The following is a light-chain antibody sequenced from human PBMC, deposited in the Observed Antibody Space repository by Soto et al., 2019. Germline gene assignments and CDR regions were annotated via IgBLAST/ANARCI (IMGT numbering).Light chain of an antibody. J-gene: IGLJ3*02. CDR3: VLFMTGGIWV. CDR1: SGSVSSNYY. V-gene: IGLV8-61*01. Sequence: QAVVTQEPSFSVSPGGTITLTCGLTSGSVSSNYYPSWYQQTPGQAPRTLIYSTNARASGVPDRFSGSILGNKAALTIAGAQAEADSDYYCVLFMTGGIWVFGGGTKLTVL. CDR2: STN.